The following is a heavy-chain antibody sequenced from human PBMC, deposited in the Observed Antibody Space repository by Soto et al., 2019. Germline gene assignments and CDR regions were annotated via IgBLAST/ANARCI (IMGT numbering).Heavy chain of an antibody. Sequence: SETLSLTCPVSGGSISSYYWSWIRQPPGKGLEWIGYIYYSGSTNYNPSLKSRVTISVDTSKNQFSLKLSSVTAADTAVYYCARQWGYAFDIWGQGTMVTVSS. V-gene: IGHV4-59*08. CDR1: GGSISSYY. CDR3: ARQWGYAFDI. D-gene: IGHD1-26*01. CDR2: IYYSGST. J-gene: IGHJ3*02.